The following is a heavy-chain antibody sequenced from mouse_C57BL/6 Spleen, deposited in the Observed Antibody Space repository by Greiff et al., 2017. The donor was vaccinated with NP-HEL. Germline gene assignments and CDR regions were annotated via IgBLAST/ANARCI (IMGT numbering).Heavy chain of an antibody. CDR2: ISGGGGNT. D-gene: IGHD4-1*01. CDR1: GFTFSSYT. Sequence: EVMLVESGGGLVKPGGSLKLSCAASGFTFSSYTMSWVRQTPEKRLEWVATISGGGGNTYYPDSVKGRFTISRDNAKNTLYLQMSSLRSEDTALYYCARHDELGRAWFAYWGQGTLVTVSA. J-gene: IGHJ3*01. V-gene: IGHV5-9*01. CDR3: ARHDELGRAWFAY.